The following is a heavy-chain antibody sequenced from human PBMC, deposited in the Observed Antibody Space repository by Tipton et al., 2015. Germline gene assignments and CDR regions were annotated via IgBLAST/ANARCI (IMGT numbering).Heavy chain of an antibody. J-gene: IGHJ4*02. CDR2: MNPNSGNT. D-gene: IGHD5-24*01. Sequence: QSGPEVKKPGASVKVSCKASGYTFTSYDINWVRQVTGQGLEWMGWMNPNSGNTGYAQKFQGRVTMTRDTSITSSIRTAYMELSSLRSDDTAVYYCVRDLDGFNFNLDYWGQGTLVTVSP. CDR1: GYTFTSYD. CDR3: VRDLDGFNFNLDY. V-gene: IGHV1-8*01.